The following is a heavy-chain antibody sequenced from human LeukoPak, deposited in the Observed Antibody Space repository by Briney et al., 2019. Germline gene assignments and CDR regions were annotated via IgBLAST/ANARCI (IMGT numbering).Heavy chain of an antibody. CDR3: ARDTEPSYYYDAALLH. Sequence: SVKVSCKASGGTFSSYAISWVRQAPGQGLEWMGGIIPIFGTANYAQKFQGRVTITRDTSASTAYMELSSLRSEDTAVYYCARDTEPSYYYDAALLHWGQGTLVTVSS. CDR2: IIPIFGTA. D-gene: IGHD3-3*01. V-gene: IGHV1-69*05. CDR1: GGTFSSYA. J-gene: IGHJ4*02.